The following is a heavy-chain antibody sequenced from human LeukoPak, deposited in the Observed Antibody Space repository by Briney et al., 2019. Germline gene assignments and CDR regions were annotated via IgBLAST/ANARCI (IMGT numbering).Heavy chain of an antibody. D-gene: IGHD2-2*01. CDR1: GGSISTSNYY. CDR2: TTYSGST. J-gene: IGHJ4*02. CDR3: ARERREQLLPPYTRSVTYFDY. V-gene: IGHV4-39*07. Sequence: PSETLSLTCTVSGGSISTSNYYWGWIRQPPGKGLEWIGSTTYSGSTYYNPSLKRRVTISIDTSKNQFSLKLSSVTAADTAVYYCARERREQLLPPYTRSVTYFDYWGQGTLVTVSS.